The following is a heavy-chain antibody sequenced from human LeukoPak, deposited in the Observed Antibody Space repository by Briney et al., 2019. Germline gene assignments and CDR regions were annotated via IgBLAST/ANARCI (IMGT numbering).Heavy chain of an antibody. J-gene: IGHJ3*02. CDR1: GFTFSSYA. Sequence: PGGSLRLSCAASGFTFSSYAMHWVRQAPGKGLEYVSAISSNGGSTYYANSVKGRFTISRDNSKNTLYLQMGSLRAEDMAVYYCAAGYSGSYLNDAFDIWGQGTMVTVSS. V-gene: IGHV3-64*01. CDR2: ISSNGGST. D-gene: IGHD1-26*01. CDR3: AAGYSGSYLNDAFDI.